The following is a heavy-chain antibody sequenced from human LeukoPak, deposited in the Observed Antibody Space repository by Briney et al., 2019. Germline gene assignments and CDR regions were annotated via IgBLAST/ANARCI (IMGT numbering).Heavy chain of an antibody. V-gene: IGHV3-7*01. CDR2: IKGDESAK. J-gene: IGHJ4*02. D-gene: IGHD6-13*01. CDR1: GFTFSSYW. CDR3: ARDRIAAAGTDYDY. Sequence: GGSLRLSCVASGFTFSSYWMTWIRQAPGKGLEWVANIKGDESAKYYVDSVKGRFTISRDNAYNSLYLQMNSLRAEDTAVYYCARDRIAAAGTDYDYWGQGALVTVSS.